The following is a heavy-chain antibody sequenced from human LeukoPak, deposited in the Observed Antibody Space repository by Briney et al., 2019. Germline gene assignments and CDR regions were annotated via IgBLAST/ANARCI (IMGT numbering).Heavy chain of an antibody. V-gene: IGHV3-7*01. CDR2: IKRDGSEK. J-gene: IGHJ5*02. CDR3: ARDRGYCSSTSCYGGYDNWFDP. CDR1: GFTFSSYW. D-gene: IGHD2-2*01. Sequence: GGSLRLSCAASGFTFSSYWMSWVGPAPGKGREWVATIKRDGSEKYYLDSVKGRFTISRDNANNSLYLQMNSLRAEDTAVYYCARDRGYCSSTSCYGGYDNWFDPWGQGTLVTVSS.